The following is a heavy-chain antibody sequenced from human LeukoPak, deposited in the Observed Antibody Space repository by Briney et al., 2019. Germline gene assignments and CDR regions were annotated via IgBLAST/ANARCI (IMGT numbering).Heavy chain of an antibody. CDR1: GGSISSSSSY. CDR2: IYYSGSS. J-gene: IGHJ5*02. CDR3: ARDRGYCSSTSCYRWFDP. V-gene: IGHV4-39*06. Sequence: SETLSLTCSVSGGSISSSSSYWGWIRQPPGTGLEWIGSIYYSGSSFDNPALKSRVTISVDTSKNQFPLKLSSVTAADTAVYYCARDRGYCSSTSCYRWFDPWGQGTLVTVSS. D-gene: IGHD2-2*01.